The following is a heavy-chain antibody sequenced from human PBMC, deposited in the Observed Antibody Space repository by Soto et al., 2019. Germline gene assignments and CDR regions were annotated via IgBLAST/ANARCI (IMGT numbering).Heavy chain of an antibody. J-gene: IGHJ6*02. CDR3: ARVATHRREWLVQKQKSYYYYGMDV. V-gene: IGHV5-51*01. D-gene: IGHD6-19*01. CDR2: IYPGDSDT. Sequence: GESLKISCKGSGYSFTSYWIGWVRQMPGKGLEWMGIIYPGDSDTRYSPSFQGQVTISADKSISTAYLQWSSLKASDTAMYYCARVATHRREWLVQKQKSYYYYGMDVWGQGTTVTVSS. CDR1: GYSFTSYW.